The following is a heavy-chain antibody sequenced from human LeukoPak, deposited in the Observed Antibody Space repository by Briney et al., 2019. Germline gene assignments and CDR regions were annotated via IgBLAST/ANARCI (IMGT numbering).Heavy chain of an antibody. CDR2: INRDGSIT. CDR1: GFTFSIYA. CDR3: ARDESSSSLVRGFDY. V-gene: IGHV3-74*01. D-gene: IGHD6-13*01. J-gene: IGHJ4*02. Sequence: PGGSLRLSCAASGFTFSIYAMHWVRQAPGKGLVWVSRINRDGSITAYADSVKGRFTISRDNAKNTLYLQMNSLRAEDTAVYYCARDESSSSLVRGFDYWGQGTLVTVSS.